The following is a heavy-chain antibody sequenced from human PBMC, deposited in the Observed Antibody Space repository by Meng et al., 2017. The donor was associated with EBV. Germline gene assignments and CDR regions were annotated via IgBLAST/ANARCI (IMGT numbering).Heavy chain of an antibody. Sequence: VGLVKGVAGVKKPGSSVQLSCKTSGGPFRYYASSWVRQAPGQGLEWLGGFLPRLGAPNYAQKFNGRVKITADESTSTHYMDLSSLRSEDTAIYYCASESGRGYTPDYWGQGTLVTVSS. J-gene: IGHJ4*02. CDR2: FLPRLGAP. CDR3: ASESGRGYTPDY. V-gene: IGHV1-69*01. D-gene: IGHD3-10*01. CDR1: GGPFRYYA.